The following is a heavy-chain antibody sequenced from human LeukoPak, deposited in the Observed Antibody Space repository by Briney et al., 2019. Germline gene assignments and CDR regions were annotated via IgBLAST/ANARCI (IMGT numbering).Heavy chain of an antibody. CDR1: GFTFSSDA. J-gene: IGHJ5*02. V-gene: IGHV3-23*01. Sequence: GSLGLSCAASGFTFSSDAMRWVRQAPGKRLEWVSAISGSCGSTYYADSVKGRFTISRDNSKNTLYLQMNSLRAEDTAVYYCARDENYDFWSGYPTNNWFDPWGQGTLATVSS. CDR2: ISGSCGST. CDR3: ARDENYDFWSGYPTNNWFDP. D-gene: IGHD3-3*01.